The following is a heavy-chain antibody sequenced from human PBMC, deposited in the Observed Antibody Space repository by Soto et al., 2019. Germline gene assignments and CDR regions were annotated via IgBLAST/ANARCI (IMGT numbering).Heavy chain of an antibody. J-gene: IGHJ3*02. CDR3: ARKRRFGKSDAFDI. D-gene: IGHD3-10*01. CDR2: IYYSGST. CDR1: GGSISSYY. Sequence: QVQLQESGPGLVKPSETLSLTCTVSGGSISSYYWSWIRQPPGKGLEWIGYIYYSGSTNYNPSLKSRVTVSVDTSKNQFSLKLSSVTAADTAGYYCARKRRFGKSDAFDIWGQGTMVTVSS. V-gene: IGHV4-59*01.